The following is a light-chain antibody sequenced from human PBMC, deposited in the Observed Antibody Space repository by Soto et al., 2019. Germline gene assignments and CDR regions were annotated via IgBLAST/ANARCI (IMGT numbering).Light chain of an antibody. Sequence: DIVMTQSPDSLAVSLGERATINCKSSQSVLYSSNNKNYLAWYQQKPGQPPKLLIYWASTRESGVPDRFSGSGSGTDFTLTISSLQAEDVAVYYCQQSRTFGQGTKLEIK. CDR1: QSVLYSSNNKNY. CDR2: WAS. J-gene: IGKJ2*02. V-gene: IGKV4-1*01. CDR3: QQSRT.